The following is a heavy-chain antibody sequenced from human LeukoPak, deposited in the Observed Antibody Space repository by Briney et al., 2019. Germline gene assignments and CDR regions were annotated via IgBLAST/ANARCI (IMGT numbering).Heavy chain of an antibody. CDR2: IYSGGST. D-gene: IGHD2-21*02. Sequence: PGGSLRLSCAASGFTVSSNYMSWVRQAPGKGPEWVSVIYSGGSTYYADSVKGRFTISRDNSKNTLYLQMNSLRAEDTAVYYCATDLAYCGGDCYYLWGQGTLVTVSS. V-gene: IGHV3-66*01. J-gene: IGHJ4*02. CDR1: GFTVSSNY. CDR3: ATDLAYCGGDCYYL.